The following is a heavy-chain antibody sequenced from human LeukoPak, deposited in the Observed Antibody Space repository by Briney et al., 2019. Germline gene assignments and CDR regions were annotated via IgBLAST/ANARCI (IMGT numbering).Heavy chain of an antibody. CDR1: GGSISSYY. V-gene: IGHV4-59*01. J-gene: IGHJ4*02. D-gene: IGHD3-22*01. CDR2: IYYSGST. Sequence: SETLSLTCTVSGGSISSYYWSCIRQPPGKGLEWIGYIYYSGSTNYNPSLKSRATISVDTSKNQFSLKLSSVNAADTAVYYCARAYDSSGYYYFDYWGQGTLVTVSS. CDR3: ARAYDSSGYYYFDY.